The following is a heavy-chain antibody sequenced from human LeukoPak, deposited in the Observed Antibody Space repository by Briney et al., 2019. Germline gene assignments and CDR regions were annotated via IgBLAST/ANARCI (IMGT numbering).Heavy chain of an antibody. V-gene: IGHV1-8*01. CDR2: MNPNSGNT. J-gene: IGHJ6*02. CDR3: ARGGSGTYFSDRSYYGLDV. D-gene: IGHD3-10*01. CDR1: GYTFTSYD. Sequence: GASVKVSCKASGYTFTSYDINWVRQATGQGPEWMGWMNPNSGNTAYAQNFQGRVTMTRNTSVTTAYMELSSLRSEDTVVYYCARGGSGTYFSDRSYYGLDVWGQGTMVTVSS.